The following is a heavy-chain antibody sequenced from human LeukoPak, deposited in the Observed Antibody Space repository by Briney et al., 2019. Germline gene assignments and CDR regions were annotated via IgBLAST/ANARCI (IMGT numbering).Heavy chain of an antibody. D-gene: IGHD5-18*01. V-gene: IGHV1-46*01. CDR3: ARSHDNVDTAMVTHYYYMDV. J-gene: IGHJ6*03. CDR1: GNTFTRYY. Sequence: ASVKVSCKASGNTFTRYYMHWVRQAPGQGLEWMGIINPSGGSTSYAQKLQGRVTMTTDTSTSTAYMELRSLRSDDTALYYCARSHDNVDTAMVTHYYYMDVWGKGTTVTISS. CDR2: INPSGGST.